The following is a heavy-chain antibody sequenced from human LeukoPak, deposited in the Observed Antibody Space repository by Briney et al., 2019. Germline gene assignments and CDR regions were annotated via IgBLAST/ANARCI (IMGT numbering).Heavy chain of an antibody. J-gene: IGHJ4*02. CDR1: GDSISSGGYY. D-gene: IGHD1-26*01. Sequence: SETLSLTCTVSGDSISSGGYYWNWIRQPAGRGLEWIGRFYASGTTNTSPSLKSRVTMSVDTSKNQFSLKLSSVTAADTAVYYCARVKVGATPFSFDYWGQGTLVTVSS. V-gene: IGHV4-61*02. CDR3: ARVKVGATPFSFDY. CDR2: FYASGTT.